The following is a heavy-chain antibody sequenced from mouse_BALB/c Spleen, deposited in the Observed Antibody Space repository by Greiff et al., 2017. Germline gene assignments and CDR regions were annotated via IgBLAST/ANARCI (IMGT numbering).Heavy chain of an antibody. J-gene: IGHJ2*01. CDR2: ISSGGSYT. V-gene: IGHV5-9-4*01. D-gene: IGHD2-1*01. CDR1: GFTFSSYA. Sequence: EVKLMESGGGLVKPGGSLKLSCAASGFTFSSYAMSWVRQSPEKRLEWVAEISSGGSYTYYPDTVTGRFTISRDNAKNTLYLEMSSLRSEDTAMYYCARGGYGNLDYWGQGTTLTVSS. CDR3: ARGGYGNLDY.